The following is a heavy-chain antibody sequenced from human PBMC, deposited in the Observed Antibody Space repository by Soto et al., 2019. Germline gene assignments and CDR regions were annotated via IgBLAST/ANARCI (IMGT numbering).Heavy chain of an antibody. CDR2: IYYSGST. CDR3: ARDTGDYAPQPYGMDV. Sequence: QVQLQESGPGLVKPSQTLSLTCTVSGGSISSGGYYWSWIRQHPGKGLEWIGYIYYSGSTYYNPSLKSRVTISVDTSKNQFSLKLSSVTAADTAVYYCARDTGDYAPQPYGMDVWGQGTTVTVSS. V-gene: IGHV4-31*03. CDR1: GGSISSGGYY. D-gene: IGHD3-16*01. J-gene: IGHJ6*02.